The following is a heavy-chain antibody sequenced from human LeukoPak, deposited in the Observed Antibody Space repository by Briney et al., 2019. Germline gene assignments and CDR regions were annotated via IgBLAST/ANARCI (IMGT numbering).Heavy chain of an antibody. J-gene: IGHJ4*02. Sequence: ASVKVSCKASGYAFTSYYMHWVRQAPGQGLEWMGIINPSGGSTSYAQKFQGRVTMTRDTSTSTVYMELSSLRSEDTAVYYCARASWSSWYVGAHDYWGQGTLVTVSS. V-gene: IGHV1-46*01. D-gene: IGHD6-13*01. CDR2: INPSGGST. CDR3: ARASWSSWYVGAHDY. CDR1: GYAFTSYY.